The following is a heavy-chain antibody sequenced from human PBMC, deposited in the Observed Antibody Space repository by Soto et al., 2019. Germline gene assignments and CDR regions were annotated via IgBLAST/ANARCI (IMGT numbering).Heavy chain of an antibody. V-gene: IGHV5-10-1*03. CDR1: GYSFGSYW. D-gene: IGHD3-10*01. CDR2: IDPGDSES. J-gene: IGHJ6*02. Sequence: EVKLVQSGAEVEKPGEPLRFSCQASGYSFGSYWIRWVRQMPGKGLEWMGMIDPGDSESIYSPSSQGHVTFSVDASISTAYLHWRSLNASDTATYYCARRGTDKILGWDVWGQGTTVIVSS. CDR3: ARRGTDKILGWDV.